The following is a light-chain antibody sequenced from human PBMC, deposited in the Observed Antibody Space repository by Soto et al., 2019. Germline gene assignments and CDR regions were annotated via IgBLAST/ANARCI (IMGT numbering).Light chain of an antibody. V-gene: IGKV1-5*03. Sequence: DFPMTQSPSTLSASVGDTVTITCRASRSIDDWLAWYQQRPGKAPKLLIYKASNLESGVPSRFSGSGFGTEFTLTISCLQPDDFATYYCQQYINYSWTFGPGTKVEI. CDR2: KAS. J-gene: IGKJ1*01. CDR1: RSIDDW. CDR3: QQYINYSWT.